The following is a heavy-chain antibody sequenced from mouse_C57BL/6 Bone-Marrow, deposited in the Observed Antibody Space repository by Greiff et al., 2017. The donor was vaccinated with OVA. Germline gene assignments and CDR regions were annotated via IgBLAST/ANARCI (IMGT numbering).Heavy chain of an antibody. CDR1: GFTFSSYG. CDR3: ARQGITTVVAPYAMDY. Sequence: EVMLVESGGDLVKPGGSLKLSCAASGFTFSSYGMSWVRQTPDKRLEWVATISSGGSYTYYPDSVKGRFTISRDNAKNTLYLQMSSLKSEDTAMYYCARQGITTVVAPYAMDYWGQGTSGTVSS. J-gene: IGHJ4*01. V-gene: IGHV5-6*02. CDR2: ISSGGSYT. D-gene: IGHD1-1*01.